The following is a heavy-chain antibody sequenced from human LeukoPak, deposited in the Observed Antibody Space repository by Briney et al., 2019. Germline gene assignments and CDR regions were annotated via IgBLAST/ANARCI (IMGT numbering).Heavy chain of an antibody. D-gene: IGHD3-22*01. CDR1: GGSFSGYY. Sequence: SSETLSLTCAVYGGSFSGYYWSWIRQPPGKGLERIGGINHSGSTNYNPSLNSRVTISVYTSTNQFSLTLSSLTAADTAVCYCVRGSFGYYSRYYYYGMDVWGQGTTVTVSS. CDR3: VRGSFGYYSRYYYYGMDV. V-gene: IGHV4-34*01. J-gene: IGHJ6*02. CDR2: INHSGST.